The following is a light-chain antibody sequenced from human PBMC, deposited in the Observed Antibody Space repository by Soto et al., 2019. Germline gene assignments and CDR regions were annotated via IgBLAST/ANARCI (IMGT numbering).Light chain of an antibody. CDR1: QSISSW. V-gene: IGKV1-5*01. CDR2: DAS. CDR3: QQRYNCPIT. J-gene: IGKJ5*01. Sequence: DIQMTQSPSTLSASVGDRVTITCRASQSISSWLAWYQQKPGKAPKLLIYDASSLESGVPARFSGSGSGTDFTPTISSLEPEDFSVYYCQQRYNCPITFGQGTRLEIK.